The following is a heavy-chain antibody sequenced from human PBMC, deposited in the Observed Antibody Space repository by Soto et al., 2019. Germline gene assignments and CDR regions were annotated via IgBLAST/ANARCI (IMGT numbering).Heavy chain of an antibody. CDR3: ARTPYDSSGYYFDY. CDR1: GGSFSDYY. CDR2: VEHSGTT. Sequence: SETLSLTCAVYGGSFSDYYWSWIRQPPGKGLDWIGEVEHSGTTNYNPSLKSRVAMSVDTSKKQFSLKLTSVTAADTAVYFCARTPYDSSGYYFDYWGQGTLVTVS. D-gene: IGHD3-22*01. J-gene: IGHJ4*02. V-gene: IGHV4-34*01.